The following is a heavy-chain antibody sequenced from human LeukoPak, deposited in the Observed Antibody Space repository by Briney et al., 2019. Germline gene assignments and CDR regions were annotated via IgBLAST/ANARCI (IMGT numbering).Heavy chain of an antibody. CDR2: INEDGSAK. V-gene: IGHV3-7*01. CDR3: ARDSRMNYYAS. D-gene: IGHD3-3*01. Sequence: GGSLILSCTASGFTFNDYWMTWVRQTPGKGLEWLANINEDGSAKNYVDSVKGRFTISRDNAVNSLYLQMNSLRAEDTAMYYCARDSRMNYYASWGRGTLVTVSS. CDR1: GFTFNDYW. J-gene: IGHJ5*02.